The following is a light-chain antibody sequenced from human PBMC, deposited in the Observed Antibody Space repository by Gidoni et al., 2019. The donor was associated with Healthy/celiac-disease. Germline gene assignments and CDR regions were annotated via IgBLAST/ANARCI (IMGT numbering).Light chain of an antibody. CDR2: AAS. CDR3: QQYYSYLLT. V-gene: IGKV1-8*01. Sequence: AIRMTQSPSSLSASTGDRVTSTCRARQGISSYLAWYQQKPGKAPKLLIYAASTLQSGVPSRFSGSGSGTDFTLTISCLQSEDFATYYCQQYYSYLLTFGGGTKVEIK. J-gene: IGKJ4*01. CDR1: QGISSY.